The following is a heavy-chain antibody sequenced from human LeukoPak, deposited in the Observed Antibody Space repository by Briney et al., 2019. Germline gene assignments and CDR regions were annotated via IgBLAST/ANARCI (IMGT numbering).Heavy chain of an antibody. D-gene: IGHD1-26*01. CDR1: GYTFTDYY. CDR2: INPNTGGT. Sequence: GASVKVSCKASGYTFTDYYFHWVRQVPGQGLECMGWINPNTGGTNYPQKFQGRVTMTRDTANSTAYMELTSLRSDDTAVYYCARDLGATTGAPWYYFDNWSQGTLVTVPS. J-gene: IGHJ4*01. V-gene: IGHV1-2*02. CDR3: ARDLGATTGAPWYYFDN.